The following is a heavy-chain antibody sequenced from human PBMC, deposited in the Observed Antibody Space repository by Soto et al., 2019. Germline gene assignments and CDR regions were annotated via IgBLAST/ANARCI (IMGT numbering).Heavy chain of an antibody. CDR3: ARHLTYCSAGSCYSDFPYYGMDV. J-gene: IGHJ6*02. CDR1: GGSISSSSYY. CDR2: IFYSGST. D-gene: IGHD2-15*01. Sequence: SETLSLTCTVSGGSISSSSYYRGWIRQPPGKGLEWIGSIFYSGSTYYNPSLKSRVTISVDTSKNQFSLKLSSVTAADTAVYYCARHLTYCSAGSCYSDFPYYGMDVWGQGTTVTVS. V-gene: IGHV4-39*01.